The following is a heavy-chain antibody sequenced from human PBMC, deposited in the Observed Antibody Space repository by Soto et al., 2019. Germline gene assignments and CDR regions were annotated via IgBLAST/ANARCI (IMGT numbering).Heavy chain of an antibody. J-gene: IGHJ4*02. Sequence: ASVKVSCKASGYTFTGHYIHWVRQAPEQGPEWMGEIGPESGATRYAEKFQGRVTMTLDTSITTVYMELKNLSSDDTAVYYCGRGRSGQIVVFYWGQGTPVTVSS. V-gene: IGHV1-2*02. CDR2: IGPESGAT. CDR1: GYTFTGHY. D-gene: IGHD1-26*01. CDR3: GRGRSGQIVVFY.